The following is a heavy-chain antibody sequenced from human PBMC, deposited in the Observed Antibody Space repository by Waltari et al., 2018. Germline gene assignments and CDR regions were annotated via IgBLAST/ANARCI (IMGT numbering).Heavy chain of an antibody. D-gene: IGHD3-10*01. Sequence: QVQLQQWGAGLLKPSETLSLTCAVYGGSFSGYYWSWIRQPPGKGLEWIGEINHSGSTNYNPSLKSRVTISVDTSKNQFSLKLSSVTAADTVVYYCARCYGSVDFDYWGQGTLVTVSS. CDR2: INHSGST. CDR1: GGSFSGYY. V-gene: IGHV4-34*01. J-gene: IGHJ4*02. CDR3: ARCYGSVDFDY.